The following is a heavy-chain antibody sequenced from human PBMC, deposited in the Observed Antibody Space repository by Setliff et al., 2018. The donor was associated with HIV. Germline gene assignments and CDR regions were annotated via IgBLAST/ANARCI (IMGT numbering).Heavy chain of an antibody. D-gene: IGHD3-16*01. V-gene: IGHV4-59*02. CDR2: IYHTGST. J-gene: IGHJ3*02. Sequence: PSETLSLTCTVAFGSVTNYYWNWIRQPPGKGLEWLGYIYHTGSTKYNPSLKSRVTISLDTSRSQFSLKVDSMTTADTAVYYCASWHGGQEAFEIWGQGTKVTVSS. CDR1: FGSVTNYY. CDR3: ASWHGGQEAFEI.